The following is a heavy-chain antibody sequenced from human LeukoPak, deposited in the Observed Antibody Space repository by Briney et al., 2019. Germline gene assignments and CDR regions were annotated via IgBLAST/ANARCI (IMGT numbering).Heavy chain of an antibody. CDR1: GFTFSNYA. V-gene: IGHV3-33*01. Sequence: GGSLRLSCAASGFTFSNYAMHWVRQAPGKGLEWVALIWHDGSKNLYTDSVKGRFIISRDNSKDTLYLQMDSLRVDDTAVYYCATAECGHCWGGGGHWGQGVLVTVSS. CDR3: ATAECGHCWGGGGH. CDR2: IWHDGSKN. D-gene: IGHD2-15*01. J-gene: IGHJ4*02.